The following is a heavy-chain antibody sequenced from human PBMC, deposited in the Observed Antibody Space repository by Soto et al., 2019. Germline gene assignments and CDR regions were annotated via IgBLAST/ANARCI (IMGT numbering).Heavy chain of an antibody. CDR2: IWYDGSNK. CDR3: AREAALASASGEAILFNDY. Sequence: QVQLVESGGGVVQPGRSLRLSCAASGFTFSSYGMHWVRQAPGKGLEWVAVIWYDGSNKYYADSVKGRFTISRDNSKNTLYLKMNSLRAEDTAVYYCAREAALASASGEAILFNDYGGQGTLGTVSS. CDR1: GFTFSSYG. J-gene: IGHJ4*02. D-gene: IGHD6-25*01. V-gene: IGHV3-33*01.